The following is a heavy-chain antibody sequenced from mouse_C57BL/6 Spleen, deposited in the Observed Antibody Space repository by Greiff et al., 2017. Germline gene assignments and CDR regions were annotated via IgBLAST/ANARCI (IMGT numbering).Heavy chain of an antibody. V-gene: IGHV1-52*01. D-gene: IGHD2-4*01. CDR2: IDPSDSET. CDR1: GYTFTSYW. Sequence: VQLQQPGAELVRPGSSVKLSCKASGYTFTSYWMHWVKQRPIQGLEWIGNIDPSDSETHSNQKFKDKATLTVDKSSSTAYMQLSSLSSEDSAVYYCARDYYDYDGDAMDDWGQGTSVTVSS. CDR3: ARDYYDYDGDAMDD. J-gene: IGHJ4*01.